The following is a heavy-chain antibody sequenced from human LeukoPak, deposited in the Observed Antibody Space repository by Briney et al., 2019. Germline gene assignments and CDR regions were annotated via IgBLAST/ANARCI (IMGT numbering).Heavy chain of an antibody. CDR1: GVTVNTYA. Sequence: PGGSLRLSCAASGVTVNTYAITWVRQAPGKGLECVSAISASGGSTYYSDSVKGRFTISRDKSKNTLYLQMSSLRAEDTAVYYWAAHDTSGYYLYRYLQYWGQGTLVTVSS. D-gene: IGHD3-22*01. CDR3: AAHDTSGYYLYRYLQY. V-gene: IGHV3-23*01. CDR2: ISASGGST. J-gene: IGHJ1*01.